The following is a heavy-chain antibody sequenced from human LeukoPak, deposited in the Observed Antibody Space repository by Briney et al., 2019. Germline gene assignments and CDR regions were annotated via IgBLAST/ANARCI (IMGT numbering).Heavy chain of an antibody. CDR1: GFTFSSYS. D-gene: IGHD3-22*01. Sequence: PGGSLRLSCAASGFTFSSYSMNRVRQAPGKGLEWVSSISSSSSYIYYADSVKGRFTISRDNAKNSLYLEMDSLRAEDTALYYCARTIYYYESTSYFSDAFDIWGQGTMVTVSS. CDR3: ARTIYYYESTSYFSDAFDI. CDR2: ISSSSSYI. V-gene: IGHV3-21*01. J-gene: IGHJ3*02.